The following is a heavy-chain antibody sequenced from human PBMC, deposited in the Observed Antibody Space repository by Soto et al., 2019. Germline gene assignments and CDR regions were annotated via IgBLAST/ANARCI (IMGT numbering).Heavy chain of an antibody. CDR3: ARGWAGTRPYGMEV. V-gene: IGHV6-1*01. D-gene: IGHD6-19*01. J-gene: IGHJ6*02. CDR1: GDSVSSNSAA. Sequence: TLSLTCAISGDSVSSNSAAWNWIRQSPSRGLEWLGRTYYRSKWYNHYAVSVKSRITNNPVTSKNQFSLQLNSVTPEDTAVYYCARGWAGTRPYGMEVWSQGTTVTVSS. CDR2: TYYRSKWYN.